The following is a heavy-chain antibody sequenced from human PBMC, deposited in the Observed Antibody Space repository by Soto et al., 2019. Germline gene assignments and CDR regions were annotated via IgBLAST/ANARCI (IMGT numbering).Heavy chain of an antibody. CDR1: GGSISSSSYY. CDR3: AGGDYYHSSGYYFHYYTMDV. D-gene: IGHD3-22*01. J-gene: IGHJ6*02. CDR2: VYYGGST. Sequence: PSETLSLTCXVSGGSISSSSYYWAWFPQPPGRGLGWIGNVYYGGSTYYNPSLKSRVTISVETSKSQFSLKLSSVTAADTAVYYCAGGDYYHSSGYYFHYYTMDVWGQGTTVTVSS. V-gene: IGHV4-39*01.